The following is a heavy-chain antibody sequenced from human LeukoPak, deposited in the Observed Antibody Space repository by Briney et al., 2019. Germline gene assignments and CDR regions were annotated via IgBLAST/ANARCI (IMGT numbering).Heavy chain of an antibody. CDR2: IRQDGSEK. CDR1: GFILSSYW. CDR3: AREAGVATIVDY. V-gene: IGHV3-7*01. J-gene: IGHJ4*02. D-gene: IGHD5-12*01. Sequence: PGGSLRLSCVASGFILSSYWMMWVRQAPGKGLEWVANIRQDGSEKYYVDSVKGRFTISRDNAKNSLYLQMNSLRAEDTAVYYCAREAGVATIVDYWGQGTLVTVSS.